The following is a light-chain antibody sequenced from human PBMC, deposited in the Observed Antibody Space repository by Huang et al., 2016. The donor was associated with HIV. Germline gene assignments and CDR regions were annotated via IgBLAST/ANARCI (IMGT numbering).Light chain of an antibody. CDR3: QQYGTSPLT. J-gene: IGKJ1*01. CDR1: ETIASNY. V-gene: IGKV3-20*01. CDR2: GAS. Sequence: EVVLTQSPGTLSLSPGKRVALSCRASETIASNYLPWYRQSPGQAPRLLIYGASNRATDTPDRFSGSGSGTDFTLTITKLEPEDSAVYYCQQYGTSPLTFGQGTRVEIK.